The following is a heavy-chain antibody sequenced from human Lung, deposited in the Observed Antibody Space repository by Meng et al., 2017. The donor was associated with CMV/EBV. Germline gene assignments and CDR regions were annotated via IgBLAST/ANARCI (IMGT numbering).Heavy chain of an antibody. Sequence: ESLKISXAASGFTFGFYWMHWVRQAPGKGLVWVSRTNNDGSSTNYADSVKGRFTISRDNAKNMLYLQMNSLRAEDTAVYYCARDSYYQDAFDIWGQGTLVTVSS. CDR3: ARDSYYQDAFDI. J-gene: IGHJ3*02. D-gene: IGHD3-10*01. CDR1: GFTFGFYW. CDR2: TNNDGSST. V-gene: IGHV3-74*01.